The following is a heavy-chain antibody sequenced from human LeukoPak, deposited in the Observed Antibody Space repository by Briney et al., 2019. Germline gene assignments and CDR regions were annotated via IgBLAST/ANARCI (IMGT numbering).Heavy chain of an antibody. V-gene: IGHV3-64*01. CDR1: GFTFSNYV. CDR3: ARVTNYDFWSGYDS. J-gene: IGHJ4*02. CDR2: ISSDGRNT. D-gene: IGHD3-3*01. Sequence: PGGSLRLSCAASGFTFSNYVMHWVRQAPGEGLEYVSAISSDGRNTYYANSVKGRFTISRDNSKNTLYLQMGSLRAEDMAVYYCARVTNYDFWSGYDSWGQGTLVTVSS.